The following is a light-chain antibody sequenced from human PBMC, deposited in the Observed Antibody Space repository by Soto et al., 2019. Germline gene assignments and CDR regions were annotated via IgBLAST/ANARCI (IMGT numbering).Light chain of an antibody. Sequence: QSVLTQPASVSGSPGQSITISCTGTSSDVGAYYYVSWYQQHPGTSPKLLIYDVSNRPSGVSNRFSGSKSGNTASLTISGLQAEDEADYYCSSYTNPHTRLSGGGTKVTVL. J-gene: IGLJ2*01. V-gene: IGLV2-14*01. CDR3: SSYTNPHTRL. CDR1: SSDVGAYYY. CDR2: DVS.